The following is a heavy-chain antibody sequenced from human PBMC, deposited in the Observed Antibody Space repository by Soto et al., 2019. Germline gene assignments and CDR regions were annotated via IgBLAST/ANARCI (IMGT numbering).Heavy chain of an antibody. Sequence: KASETLSLTCSVSGAALNSGNYYFSWILHFPGKGLEWIGHIYVTGAVDYNPSLRDRITISQDTSERQFSLNLRLVTAADTAVYYCARLRIATNNYKWFDPWGQGTLVTVSS. J-gene: IGHJ5*02. CDR2: IYVTGAV. V-gene: IGHV4-31*03. CDR1: GAALNSGNYY. CDR3: ARLRIATNNYKWFDP. D-gene: IGHD2-21*01.